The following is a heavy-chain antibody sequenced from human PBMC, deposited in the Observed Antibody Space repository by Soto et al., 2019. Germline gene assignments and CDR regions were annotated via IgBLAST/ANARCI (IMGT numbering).Heavy chain of an antibody. CDR1: GGSISSGGYY. J-gene: IGHJ3*02. V-gene: IGHV4-31*03. CDR3: ARFPPLAARWGAFDI. D-gene: IGHD6-6*01. CDR2: IYYSGST. Sequence: PSETLSLTCTVSGGSISSGGYYWSWIRQHPGKGLEWVGYIYYSGSTYYNPSLKSRVTISVDTSKNQFSLKLSSVTAADTAVYYCARFPPLAARWGAFDIRGQGTMGT.